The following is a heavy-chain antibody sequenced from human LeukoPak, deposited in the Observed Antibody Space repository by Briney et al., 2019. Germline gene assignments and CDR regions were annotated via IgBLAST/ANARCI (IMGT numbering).Heavy chain of an antibody. Sequence: GGSPRLSCAASGFTFSSYAMSWVRQAPGKGLEWVSAISDSGGSTYYADSVKGRFTISRDNSKNTLYLQMNSLRAEDTAVYYCAKGGSSSWYFLDYWGQGTLVTVSS. CDR2: ISDSGGST. CDR1: GFTFSSYA. CDR3: AKGGSSSWYFLDY. J-gene: IGHJ4*02. V-gene: IGHV3-23*01. D-gene: IGHD6-13*01.